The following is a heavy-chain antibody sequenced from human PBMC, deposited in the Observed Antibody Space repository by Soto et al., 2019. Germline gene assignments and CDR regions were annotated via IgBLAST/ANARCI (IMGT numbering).Heavy chain of an antibody. D-gene: IGHD6-13*01. V-gene: IGHV3-30*18. Sequence: GGSLRLSCAASGFTFSSYGMHWVRQAPGKGLEWVAVISYDGSNKYYADSVKGRFTISRDNSKNTLYLQMNSLRAEDTAVYYCAKEVDSSSWYHQNWFDPWGQGTLVTVSS. CDR2: ISYDGSNK. CDR1: GFTFSSYG. CDR3: AKEVDSSSWYHQNWFDP. J-gene: IGHJ5*02.